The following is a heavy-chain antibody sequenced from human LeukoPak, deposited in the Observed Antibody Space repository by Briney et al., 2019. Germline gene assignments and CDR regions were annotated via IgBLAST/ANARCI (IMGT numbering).Heavy chain of an antibody. V-gene: IGHV3-23*01. CDR2: ISGSGAYT. CDR1: GFTFSNYA. Sequence: AGGSLRLSCAASGFTFSNYAMSWVRQAPGKGLEWVSAISGSGAYTYYADSVKGRFTISRDNSKNTLYLQMNSLGAEDTAVYYCAKDLWFGELRGTYDYWGQGTLVTVSS. D-gene: IGHD3-10*01. CDR3: AKDLWFGELRGTYDY. J-gene: IGHJ4*02.